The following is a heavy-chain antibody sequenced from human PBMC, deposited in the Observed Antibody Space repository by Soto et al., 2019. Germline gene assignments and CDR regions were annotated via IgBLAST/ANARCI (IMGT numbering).Heavy chain of an antibody. CDR2: ISFDGSNK. V-gene: IGHV3-30*18. Sequence: QVQLVESGGGVVQPGRSLRLSCAASGFTFTSNGMHWVRQAPGKGLEWVAVISFDGSNKYYADSVKGRFTISRDNSKNTLFLQMNSLRAEDTAVFYCAKRRYYDLYGLDVWGQGTTVTVSS. CDR1: GFTFTSNG. D-gene: IGHD3-22*01. CDR3: AKRRYYDLYGLDV. J-gene: IGHJ6*02.